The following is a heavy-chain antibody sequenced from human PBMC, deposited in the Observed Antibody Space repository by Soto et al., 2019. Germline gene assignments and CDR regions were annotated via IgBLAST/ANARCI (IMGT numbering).Heavy chain of an antibody. CDR2: INPNSGGT. CDR3: ARDSAAAVNYYYYYGMDV. J-gene: IGHJ6*02. CDR1: GYTFTGYY. V-gene: IGHV1-2*04. Sequence: ASVKVSCKASGYTFTGYYMHWVRQAPGQGLEWMGWINPNSGGTNYAQKFQGWVTMTRDTPISTAYMELSRLRSDDTAVYYCARDSAAAVNYYYYYGMDVWGQGTTVTVSS. D-gene: IGHD6-13*01.